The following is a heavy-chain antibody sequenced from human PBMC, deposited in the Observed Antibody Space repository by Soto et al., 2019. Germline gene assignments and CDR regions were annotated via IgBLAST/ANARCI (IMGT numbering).Heavy chain of an antibody. CDR1: GGSFSGYY. CDR2: INHSGST. J-gene: IGHJ4*02. V-gene: IGHV4-34*01. D-gene: IGHD1-7*01. Sequence: SPTLSLTCAVYGGSFSGYYWSWIRQPPGKGLEWIGEINHSGSTNYNPSLKSRVTISVDTSKNQFSLKLSSVTAADTAVYYCARGWTGTNFDYWGQGTLVTVSS. CDR3: ARGWTGTNFDY.